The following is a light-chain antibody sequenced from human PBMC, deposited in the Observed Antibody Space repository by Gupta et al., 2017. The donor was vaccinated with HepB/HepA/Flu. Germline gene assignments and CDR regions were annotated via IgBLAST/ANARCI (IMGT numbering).Light chain of an antibody. CDR2: LGS. V-gene: IGKV2-28*01. CDR1: QSLLHSNGYNY. CDR3: MQALQTPCS. J-gene: IGKJ2*04. Sequence: DIVMTQSPFSLPVTPGEPASISCRSSQSLLHSNGYNYLDWYLQKPGQSPQLLIYLGSNRASGVPDRFSGSGSGTDFTLKISRVEAEDVGVYYCMQALQTPCSFGQGTKLEIK.